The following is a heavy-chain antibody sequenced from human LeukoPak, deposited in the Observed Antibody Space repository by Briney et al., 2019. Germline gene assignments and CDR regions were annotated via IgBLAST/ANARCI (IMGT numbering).Heavy chain of an antibody. Sequence: TSETLSLLCTVSGRSIRRYYWNWIRQPPGKGLEWIGYIYYSGSTSYHPSLKRRITIAVVTTNNQFSLKLSYVTAGDTAVYYWAGTHCATGNYYSRDSYYFDAWGQGTLVTVSS. J-gene: IGHJ4*02. V-gene: IGHV4-59*03. CDR3: AGTHCATGNYYSRDSYYFDA. CDR1: GRSIRRYY. D-gene: IGHD3-10*01. CDR2: IYYSGST.